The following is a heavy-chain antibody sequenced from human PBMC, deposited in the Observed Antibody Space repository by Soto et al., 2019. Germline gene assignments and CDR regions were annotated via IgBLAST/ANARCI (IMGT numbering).Heavy chain of an antibody. D-gene: IGHD3-22*01. V-gene: IGHV4-4*02. Sequence: SETLSLTCAVSGGSISRSNWWSWVRQPPGKGLEWIGEIYHSGTTNYNPSLNSRVTISVDKSKNQFSLKLSSVTAADTAVYYCARVGDSSGNNWFDPWGQGTLVTV. CDR1: GGSISRSNW. CDR2: IYHSGTT. J-gene: IGHJ5*02. CDR3: ARVGDSSGNNWFDP.